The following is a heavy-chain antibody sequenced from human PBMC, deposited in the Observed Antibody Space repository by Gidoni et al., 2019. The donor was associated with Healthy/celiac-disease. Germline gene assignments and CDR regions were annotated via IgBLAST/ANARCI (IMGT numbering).Heavy chain of an antibody. V-gene: IGHV3-33*01. J-gene: IGHJ3*02. CDR2: IWYDGSNK. D-gene: IGHD1-26*01. Sequence: QVQLLESGGGVVQPGRSLSLSCAASGFPFSSYRLHLVRQAPGKGLEWVAVIWYDGSNKDYADSVKGRLTSSRDNSKNTLYLKMNSRRAEDTAVYYCARDSPADSGSYVGPPDGAFDIWGQGTMVTVSS. CDR1: GFPFSSYR. CDR3: ARDSPADSGSYVGPPDGAFDI.